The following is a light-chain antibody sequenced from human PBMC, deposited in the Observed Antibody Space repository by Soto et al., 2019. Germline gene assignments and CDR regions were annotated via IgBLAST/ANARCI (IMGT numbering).Light chain of an antibody. CDR3: MQALPTWT. CDR2: LGS. V-gene: IGKV2-28*01. Sequence: DMVMTQSPLSLSVTPGEPASISCRSSQSLLHSNGYTYLDWYLQKPGQSPQLLIYLGSNRAPGVPDRFSGSGSGTDFTLKISRVEAEDVGVYYCMQALPTWTFGQGTRVELK. CDR1: QSLLHSNGYTY. J-gene: IGKJ1*01.